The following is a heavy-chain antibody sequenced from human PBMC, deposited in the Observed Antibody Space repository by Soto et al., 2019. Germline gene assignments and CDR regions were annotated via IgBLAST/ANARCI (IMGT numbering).Heavy chain of an antibody. J-gene: IGHJ2*01. CDR1: GFTFGDYA. D-gene: IGHD2-21*02. V-gene: IGHV3-49*03. Sequence: GGSLRLSCTASGFTFGDYAMSWFRQAPGKGLEWVGFIRSKAYGGTTEYAASVKGRFTISRDDSKSIAYLQMNSLKTEDTAVYYCTRDRYCGGDCSIRNRPLYWYFDLWGRGTLVTVSS. CDR3: TRDRYCGGDCSIRNRPLYWYFDL. CDR2: IRSKAYGGTT.